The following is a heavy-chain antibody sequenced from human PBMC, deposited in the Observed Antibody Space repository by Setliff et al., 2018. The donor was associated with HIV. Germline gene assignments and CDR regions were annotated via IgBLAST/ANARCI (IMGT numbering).Heavy chain of an antibody. D-gene: IGHD2-15*01. CDR1: GGSTTSGGYY. V-gene: IGHV4-30-4*01. Sequence: KTSETLSLTCSVSGGSTTSGGYYWSWIRQHPGKGLEYIGYIYYSGSTYYNPSLKSRVTISVDTSKNQFSLKLSSVTAADTAVYYCARVHYSWDSFDYWGQGTLVTVSS. CDR3: ARVHYSWDSFDY. J-gene: IGHJ4*02. CDR2: IYYSGST.